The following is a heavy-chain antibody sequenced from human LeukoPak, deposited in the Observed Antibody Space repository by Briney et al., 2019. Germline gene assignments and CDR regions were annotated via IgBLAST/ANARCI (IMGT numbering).Heavy chain of an antibody. Sequence: SETLSLTCTVSGGSISSSSYYWGWIRQPPGKGLEWIGSIYYSGSTYYNPSLKSRVTISVDTSKNQFSLKLSSVTAADTAVYYCARENCSGGSCYPLDYWGQGTLVTVSS. V-gene: IGHV4-39*07. CDR3: ARENCSGGSCYPLDY. J-gene: IGHJ4*02. D-gene: IGHD2-15*01. CDR1: GGSISSSSYY. CDR2: IYYSGST.